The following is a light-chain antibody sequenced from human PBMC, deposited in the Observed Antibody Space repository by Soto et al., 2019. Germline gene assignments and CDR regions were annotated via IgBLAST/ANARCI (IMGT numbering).Light chain of an antibody. CDR1: SSDVGAYDY. Sequence: QSALPQPASVSGSPGQSITASCTGTSSDVGAYDYVSWYQHHPGKAPKLMIYDVSYRPSGVSNRFSGSKSGNTASLTISGLQAEDEADYYCSSYTSSSTLVFGTGTKVTVL. CDR2: DVS. J-gene: IGLJ1*01. CDR3: SSYTSSSTLV. V-gene: IGLV2-14*03.